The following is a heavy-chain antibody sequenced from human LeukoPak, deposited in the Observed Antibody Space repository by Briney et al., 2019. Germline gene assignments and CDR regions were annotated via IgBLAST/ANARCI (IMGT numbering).Heavy chain of an antibody. V-gene: IGHV1-2*06. Sequence: ASVKVSCKASGGTFSSYAISWVRQAPGQGVEWMGRVKPNSGGTNYAQKFQGRVTMTRDTSISTAYMELSRLRSDDTAVYYCARVSYCTNGVCYLWSFDYWGQGTLVTVSS. CDR1: GGTFSSYA. CDR3: ARVSYCTNGVCYLWSFDY. D-gene: IGHD2-8*01. CDR2: VKPNSGGT. J-gene: IGHJ4*02.